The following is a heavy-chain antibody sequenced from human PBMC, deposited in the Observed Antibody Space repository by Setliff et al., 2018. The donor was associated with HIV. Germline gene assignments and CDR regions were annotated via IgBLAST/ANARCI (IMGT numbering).Heavy chain of an antibody. J-gene: IGHJ3*02. CDR1: GYTFTGYY. V-gene: IGHV1-2*06. CDR3: ASPSFGSSSWKSDAFDI. D-gene: IGHD6-13*01. Sequence: GASVKVSCKASGYTFTGYYMPWVRQAPGQGLEWMGRINPNSGSTNYAQKFEGGVTMTRDTSISTAYMKLSRLRSDDTAVYYCASPSFGSSSWKSDAFDIWGQGTMVTVSS. CDR2: INPNSGST.